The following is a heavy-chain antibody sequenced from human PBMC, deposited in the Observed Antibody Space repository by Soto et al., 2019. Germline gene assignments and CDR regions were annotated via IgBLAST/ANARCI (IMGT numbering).Heavy chain of an antibody. CDR1: GGSISSGGFY. V-gene: IGHV4-31*03. Sequence: QVQLQESGPGLVQPSHTLSLTCTVSGGSISSGGFYWSWIRQHPEKGLEWIGWIYHSGNTYYNPSLKSRVTLLEDTSKNQFSLKLTSVTAADTAVYYCARGTYQYYDSSGVQNRFDPWGQGTLVTVSS. J-gene: IGHJ5*02. CDR3: ARGTYQYYDSSGVQNRFDP. D-gene: IGHD3-22*01. CDR2: IYHSGNT.